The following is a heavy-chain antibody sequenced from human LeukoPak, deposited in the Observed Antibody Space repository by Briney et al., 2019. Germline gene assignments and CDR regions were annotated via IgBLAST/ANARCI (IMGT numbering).Heavy chain of an antibody. V-gene: IGHV3-15*01. CDR1: AFTLTNAW. CDR2: IRSKSDGGKT. CDR3: TSANYYDSSGYYYTNVFNI. J-gene: IGHJ3*02. D-gene: IGHD3-22*01. Sequence: PRGSLRLSCAASAFTLTNAWMSSVLQAPVTATDSVGPIRSKSDGGKTDHAATVKGRFTISRDDSKNTLYLQMTSMKTEDTAVYYCTSANYYDSSGYYYTNVFNIWGQGTRVTVSS.